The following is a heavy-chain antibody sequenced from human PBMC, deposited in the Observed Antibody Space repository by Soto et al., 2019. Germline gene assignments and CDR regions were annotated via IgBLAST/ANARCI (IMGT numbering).Heavy chain of an antibody. CDR2: ISYDGSNK. J-gene: IGHJ4*02. D-gene: IGHD3-22*01. Sequence: GGSLGLSCAASGFTFSSYAMHWVRQAPGKGLEWVAVISYDGSNKYYADSVKGRFTISRDNSKNTLYLQMNSLRAEDTAVYYCARDYYDSSGYYSSWLVWGQGTLVTVSS. V-gene: IGHV3-30-3*01. CDR1: GFTFSSYA. CDR3: ARDYYDSSGYYSSWLV.